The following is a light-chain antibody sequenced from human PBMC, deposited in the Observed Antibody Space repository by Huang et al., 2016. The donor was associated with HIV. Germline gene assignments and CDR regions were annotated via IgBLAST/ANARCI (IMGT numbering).Light chain of an antibody. CDR1: QSVSSY. CDR3: QQASNWPPT. J-gene: IGKJ1*01. Sequence: EIVLTQSPGTLSLSPGERATLSCRASQSVSSYLAWYQQKPGRAPRLLIYDASNRATGSPARFSGSGSGTDFTLTISSLEPEDFAVYYCQQASNWPPTFGQGTKVEIK. V-gene: IGKV3-11*01. CDR2: DAS.